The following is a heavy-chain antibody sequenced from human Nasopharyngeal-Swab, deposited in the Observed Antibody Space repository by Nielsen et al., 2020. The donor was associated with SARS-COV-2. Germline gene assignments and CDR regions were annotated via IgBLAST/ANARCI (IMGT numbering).Heavy chain of an antibody. CDR1: GFTFSSHG. V-gene: IGHV3-30*18. Sequence: GESLKISCAASGFTFSSHGMHWVRQAPGKGLEWVAVISYDASKKYYADSVKGRFTISRDNSKNTLYLQMNSLRAEDTAVYYCAKDLGAYSSSWYGTTDAFDIWGQGTMVTVSS. CDR3: AKDLGAYSSSWYGTTDAFDI. CDR2: ISYDASKK. J-gene: IGHJ3*02. D-gene: IGHD6-13*01.